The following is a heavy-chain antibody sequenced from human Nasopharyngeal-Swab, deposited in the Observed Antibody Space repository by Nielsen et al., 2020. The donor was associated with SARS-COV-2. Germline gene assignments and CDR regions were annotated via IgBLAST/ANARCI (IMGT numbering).Heavy chain of an antibody. CDR1: GDTFSSYA. CDR3: ASYPPGYSSGWHFDY. Sequence: SVQVSCKASGDTFSSYAISWVRQAPPQGLEWMGGIIPIFGTANYAQKFQGRVTITADESTSTAYMELSSLRSEDTAVYYCASYPPGYSSGWHFDYWGQGTLVTVSS. J-gene: IGHJ4*02. D-gene: IGHD6-19*01. V-gene: IGHV1-69*13. CDR2: IIPIFGTA.